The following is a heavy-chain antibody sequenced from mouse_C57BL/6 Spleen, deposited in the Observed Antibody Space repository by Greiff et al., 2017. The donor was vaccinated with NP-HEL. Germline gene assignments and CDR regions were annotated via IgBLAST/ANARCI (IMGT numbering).Heavy chain of an antibody. CDR1: GYTFTSYW. D-gene: IGHD1-1*01. J-gene: IGHJ2*01. V-gene: IGHV1-7*01. CDR2: INPSSGYT. CDR3: ARESLITTVVDDY. Sequence: QVQLQQSGAELAKPGASVKLSCKASGYTFTSYWMHWVKQRPGQGLEWIGYINPSSGYTKYNQKFKDKATLTADKSSSTAYMQLSSLTHEDSAVYYCARESLITTVVDDYWGQGTTLTVSS.